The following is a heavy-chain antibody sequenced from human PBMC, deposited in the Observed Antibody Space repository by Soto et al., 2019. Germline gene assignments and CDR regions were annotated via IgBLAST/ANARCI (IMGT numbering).Heavy chain of an antibody. V-gene: IGHV3-13*01. CDR1: GFTFSSYD. Sequence: GGSLRLSCAASGFTFSSYDMHWVRQATGKGLEWVSAIGTAGDTYYPGSVKGRFTISRENAKNSLYLQMNSLRAEDTAVYYCARDQAAVYYYYGMDVWGQGTTVTVSS. J-gene: IGHJ6*02. CDR3: ARDQAAVYYYYGMDV. D-gene: IGHD6-13*01. CDR2: IGTAGDT.